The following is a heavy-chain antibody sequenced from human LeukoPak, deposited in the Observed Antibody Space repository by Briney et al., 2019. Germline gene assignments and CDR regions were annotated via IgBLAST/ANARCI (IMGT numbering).Heavy chain of an antibody. Sequence: SQTLSLSFVISGDSVSSNSAAWNSIRQSPSRGLEWLGRTYYRSKWYNDYAVSVKSRITINPDTSKSQFFLQLNSVTPEDTAVYYCARETSHFDYWGQGTLVTVSS. V-gene: IGHV6-1*01. CDR3: ARETSHFDY. CDR2: TYYRSKWYN. J-gene: IGHJ4*02. CDR1: GDSVSSNSAA.